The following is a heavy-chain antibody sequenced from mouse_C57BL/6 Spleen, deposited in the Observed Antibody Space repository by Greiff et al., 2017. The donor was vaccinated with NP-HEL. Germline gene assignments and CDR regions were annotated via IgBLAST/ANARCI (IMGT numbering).Heavy chain of an antibody. J-gene: IGHJ2*01. CDR1: GYTFTDYY. V-gene: IGHV1-26*01. CDR3: ARGEVGRYFDY. Sequence: VQLQQSGPELVKPGASVKISCKASGYTFTDYYMNWVKQSPGKSLEWIGDINPNNGGTSYNQKFKGKATLTVDKSSSTAYMELRSLTSEDSAVYYCARGEVGRYFDYWGQGTTLTVSS. CDR2: INPNNGGT. D-gene: IGHD4-1*01.